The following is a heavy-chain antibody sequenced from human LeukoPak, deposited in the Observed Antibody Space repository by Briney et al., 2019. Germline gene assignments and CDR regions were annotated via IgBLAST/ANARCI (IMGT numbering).Heavy chain of an antibody. V-gene: IGHV4-31*03. CDR1: GGSISSGDYY. D-gene: IGHD1-20*01. Sequence: PSQTLSLTCSVPGGSISSGDYYWSWIRQHPGKGLEWIGYIFYSGSTYYNPSLKSRVTISVDTSKNQFSLKLSSVTAADTAVYYCARTNWNYVDYWGQGTLVTVSS. CDR2: IFYSGST. J-gene: IGHJ4*02. CDR3: ARTNWNYVDY.